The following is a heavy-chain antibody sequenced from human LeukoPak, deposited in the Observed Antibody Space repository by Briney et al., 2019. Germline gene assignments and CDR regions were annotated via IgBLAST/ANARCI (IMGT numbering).Heavy chain of an antibody. CDR1: GGSISSYY. CDR3: ASSRQIHSSWYFLGGIHNPDPSAFDI. CDR2: IYTSGST. Sequence: KASETLSLTCTVSGGSISSYYWSWVRQPAGKGLEWIGRIYTSGSTNYNPSLKSRVTMSGDTSKNQFSLKLSSVTAADTAVYYCASSRQIHSSWYFLGGIHNPDPSAFDIWGQGTMVTVSS. D-gene: IGHD6-13*01. J-gene: IGHJ3*02. V-gene: IGHV4-4*07.